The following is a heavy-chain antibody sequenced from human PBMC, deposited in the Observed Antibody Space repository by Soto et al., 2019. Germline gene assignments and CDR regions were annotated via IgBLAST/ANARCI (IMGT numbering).Heavy chain of an antibody. Sequence: ASVKVSCNASGYTFTSYGISWVRQAPGQGLEWMGWISAYNGNTNYAQKLQGRVTMTTDTSTSTAYMELRSLRSDDTAVYYCARGSALVGATSWFDPWGQGTLVTVSS. CDR3: ARGSALVGATSWFDP. J-gene: IGHJ5*02. D-gene: IGHD1-26*01. V-gene: IGHV1-18*01. CDR1: GYTFTSYG. CDR2: ISAYNGNT.